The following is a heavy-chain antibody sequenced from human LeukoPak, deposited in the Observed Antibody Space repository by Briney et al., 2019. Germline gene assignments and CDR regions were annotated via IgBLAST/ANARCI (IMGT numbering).Heavy chain of an antibody. V-gene: IGHV3-23*01. J-gene: IGHJ4*02. CDR2: ISGSGDRT. D-gene: IGHD1-26*01. CDR1: GFTSGHYA. CDR3: GRGKRVGVGSPLDY. Sequence: GGSLRLSCAASGFTSGHYAMTWVRQAPGKGLEWVASISGSGDRTYYADSVMGRFTVSRDNSKNTLSLQMDSLRAEDTAVYYCGRGKRVGVGSPLDYWGQGTLVTVSS.